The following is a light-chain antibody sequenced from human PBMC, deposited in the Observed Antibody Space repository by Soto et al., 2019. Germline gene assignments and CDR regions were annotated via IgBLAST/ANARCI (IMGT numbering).Light chain of an antibody. CDR3: QQYGSSPLT. Sequence: EIVLTQSPGTLSLSPGERATLSCRASQSVSSDYLAWYQQKPGQTPKGLIYRASSRATGIPDRFSGSGSGTDFTLTISRLEPEDFAVYYCQQYGSSPLTFGGGTKVEIK. J-gene: IGKJ4*01. CDR2: RAS. V-gene: IGKV3-20*01. CDR1: QSVSSDY.